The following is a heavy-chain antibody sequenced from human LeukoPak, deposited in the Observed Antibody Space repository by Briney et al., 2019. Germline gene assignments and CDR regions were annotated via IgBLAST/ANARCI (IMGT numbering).Heavy chain of an antibody. J-gene: IGHJ4*02. Sequence: ASVKVSSKVSGYTLTELSIHWGRQAPGKGGEWMGGFYPEDGETINTQKFQGGVTITEDTSTDTAYMELISLRSEDTAVYYCATGAAPLTNMIPGFDYWGQGTLVTVSS. CDR1: GYTLTELS. V-gene: IGHV1-24*01. CDR3: ATGAAPLTNMIPGFDY. D-gene: IGHD2-8*01. CDR2: FYPEDGET.